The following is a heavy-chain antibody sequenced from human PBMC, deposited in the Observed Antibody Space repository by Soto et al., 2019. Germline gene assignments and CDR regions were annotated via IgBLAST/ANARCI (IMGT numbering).Heavy chain of an antibody. CDR3: ARPLDTSGWYDH. J-gene: IGHJ5*02. D-gene: IGHD6-19*01. Sequence: GESLKISCKGSGYSFTSYWIAWVRQMPGKGLGCMGIIYPGDSDTRYSPSFEGQVTISXXXXXXTXYXQXXXLKAXDSAMYYCARPLDTSGWYDHWGQGTLVTVSS. CDR2: IYPGDSDT. CDR1: GYSFTSYW. V-gene: IGHV5-51*01.